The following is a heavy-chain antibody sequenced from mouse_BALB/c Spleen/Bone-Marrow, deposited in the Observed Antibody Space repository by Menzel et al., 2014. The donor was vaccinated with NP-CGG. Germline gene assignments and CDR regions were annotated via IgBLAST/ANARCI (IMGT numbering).Heavy chain of an antibody. CDR1: GFNIKDTY. CDR2: IDPANGNT. V-gene: IGHV14-3*02. Sequence: EVKLMESGAELVKPGASVKLSCTASGFNIKDTYMHWVKRRPEQGLEWIGRIDPANGNTKYDPKFQGKATITADTSSNTAYLQLSSLTSEDTAVYYCASYRYAWYFDVWGAGTTVTVSS. CDR3: ASYRYAWYFDV. J-gene: IGHJ1*01. D-gene: IGHD2-14*01.